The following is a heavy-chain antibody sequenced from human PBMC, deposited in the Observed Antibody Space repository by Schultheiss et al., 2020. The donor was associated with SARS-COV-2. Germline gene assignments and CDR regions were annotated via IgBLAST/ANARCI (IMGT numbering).Heavy chain of an antibody. V-gene: IGHV3-23*01. D-gene: IGHD3-3*01. CDR3: ARLPGVLRFLRFDP. CDR1: GLTVRSNY. J-gene: IGHJ5*02. CDR2: ISGSGGST. Sequence: GGSLRLSCAASGLTVRSNYMSWVRQAPGKGLEWVSAISGSGGSTYYADSVKGRFTISRDNSKNTLYLQMNSLRAEDTAVYNCARLPGVLRFLRFDPWGQGTLVTVAS.